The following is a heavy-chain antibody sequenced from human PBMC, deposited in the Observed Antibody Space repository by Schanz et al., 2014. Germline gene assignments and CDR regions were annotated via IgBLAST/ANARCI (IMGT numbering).Heavy chain of an antibody. CDR3: TRGGYSYALSAFDI. D-gene: IGHD5-18*01. CDR2: ITAYNGDT. V-gene: IGHV1-18*04. CDR1: GYTFTSDS. J-gene: IGHJ3*02. Sequence: QVQLVQSGTQVKKPGASVKVSCKASGYTFTSDSMHWVRQAPGQGLEWMGWITAYNGDTNYALKLQGRVTMTTDTSTGTAYMELRSLRSDDTALYYCTRGGYSYALSAFDIWGQGTMVTVSS.